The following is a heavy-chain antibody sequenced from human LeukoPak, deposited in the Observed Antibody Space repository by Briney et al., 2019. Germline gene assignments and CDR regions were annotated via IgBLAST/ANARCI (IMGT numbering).Heavy chain of an antibody. J-gene: IGHJ4*02. Sequence: ASVKVSCKASGYTFTNYYMHWVRQAPGQGLEWMGLINPTGSSTNYAQKFRGRVAMTRDTSTTTVYMELSSLRSEDTAVYYCAKEYYDSSGYSLDNWGQGTLVTVSS. CDR1: GYTFTNYY. D-gene: IGHD3-22*01. V-gene: IGHV1-46*01. CDR2: INPTGSST. CDR3: AKEYYDSSGYSLDN.